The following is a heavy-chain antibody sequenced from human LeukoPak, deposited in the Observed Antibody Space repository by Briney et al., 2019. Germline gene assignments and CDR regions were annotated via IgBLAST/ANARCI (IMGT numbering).Heavy chain of an antibody. CDR2: IYHSGST. J-gene: IGHJ3*02. D-gene: IGHD5-24*01. CDR1: GDSISSSKW. Sequence: SETLSLTCAVSGDSISSSKWWSWVRQPPGKGLEWIGEIYHSGSTNYNPSLKNRVTISVDKSKNQSSLKLSSVTAADTAVYYCAGDGRDGYNRGAFDIWGQGTMVTVSS. V-gene: IGHV4-4*02. CDR3: AGDGRDGYNRGAFDI.